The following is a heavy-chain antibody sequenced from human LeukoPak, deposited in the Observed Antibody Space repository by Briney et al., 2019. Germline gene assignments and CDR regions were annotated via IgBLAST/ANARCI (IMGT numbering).Heavy chain of an antibody. J-gene: IGHJ3*02. Sequence: SETLSLTCSVSGGSMSSENEYWGWIRQTPGKGLEWIGSVYNTGSTDYNPSLKRRFSISIDTSKNQFSLKLSSVTAADTAVYYCASEYRSHDAFDIWGQGTMVTVSS. V-gene: IGHV4-39*07. CDR2: VYNTGST. CDR3: ASEYRSHDAFDI. D-gene: IGHD2-15*01. CDR1: GGSMSSENEY.